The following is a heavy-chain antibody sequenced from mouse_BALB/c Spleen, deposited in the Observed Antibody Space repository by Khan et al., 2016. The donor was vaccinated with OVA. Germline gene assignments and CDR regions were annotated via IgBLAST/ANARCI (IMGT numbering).Heavy chain of an antibody. CDR1: GYSITSDYA. V-gene: IGHV3-2*02. CDR3: ARLVTINTVVATDFDY. D-gene: IGHD1-1*01. Sequence: EVKLLESGPGLVKPSQSLSLTCTVTGYSITSDYAWNWIRQFPGNKLEWMGYISYSGRTSYNPSLKSRISITRDTSKNQFFLQLNSVTTEDTVTYYCARLVTINTVVATDFDYWGQGTTLTVSS. CDR2: ISYSGRT. J-gene: IGHJ2*01.